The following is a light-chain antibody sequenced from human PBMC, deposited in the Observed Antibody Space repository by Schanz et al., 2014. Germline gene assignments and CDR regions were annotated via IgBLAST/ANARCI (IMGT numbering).Light chain of an antibody. J-gene: IGKJ4*01. Sequence: EIVMTQSPATLSVSPGEAATLSCRASQSVSSNLAWYYQKLGQAPRLLIYGASTRATGIPARFSGSGSGTDFTLTISSLQSEDFAVYYCHQYNNWPLTFGGGTKVEIK. CDR3: HQYNNWPLT. CDR1: QSVSSN. V-gene: IGKV3-15*01. CDR2: GAS.